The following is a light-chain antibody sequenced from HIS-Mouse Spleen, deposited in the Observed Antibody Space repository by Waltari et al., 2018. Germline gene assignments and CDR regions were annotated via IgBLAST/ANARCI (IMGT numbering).Light chain of an antibody. CDR1: TGAVTSGHY. CDR2: DKS. V-gene: IGLV7-46*01. CDR3: LLSYSGARV. J-gene: IGLJ3*02. Sequence: QAVVTQEPSLTVSPGGTVTLTCGSSTGAVTSGHYPYWFQQKPGQAPRTLIYDKSNKHSWTPARLSGSLLGGKAALTLSGAQPEDEAEYYCLLSYSGARVFGGGTKLTVL.